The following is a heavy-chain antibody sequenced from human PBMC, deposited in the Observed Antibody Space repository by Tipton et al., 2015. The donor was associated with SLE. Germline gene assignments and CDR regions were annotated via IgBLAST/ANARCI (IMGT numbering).Heavy chain of an antibody. CDR3: ARGGGSYYDY. Sequence: TLSLTCTVSGGSISSYYWSRIRQPPGKGLEWIGYIYYSGSTNYNPSLKSRVTLSSDTSKNQFSLRVRSVTAADTAVYYCARGGGSYYDYWGQGTLVTVSS. J-gene: IGHJ4*02. V-gene: IGHV4-59*08. CDR1: GGSISSYY. D-gene: IGHD1-26*01. CDR2: IYYSGST.